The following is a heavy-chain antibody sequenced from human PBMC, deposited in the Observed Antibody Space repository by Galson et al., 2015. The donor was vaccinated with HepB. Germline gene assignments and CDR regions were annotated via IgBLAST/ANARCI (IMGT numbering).Heavy chain of an antibody. CDR3: ARRPGSTSGDAFDI. V-gene: IGHV3-23*01. CDR2: ITGRGDTT. D-gene: IGHD1-1*01. Sequence: SLRLSCAASGFTFSNYAMSWVRQAPGKGLEWVSTITGRGDTTFYPDSVKGRFTISRDNSKNTLYLEMNSLRAEDTAVYYCARRPGSTSGDAFDIWGQGTMVTASS. CDR1: GFTFSNYA. J-gene: IGHJ3*02.